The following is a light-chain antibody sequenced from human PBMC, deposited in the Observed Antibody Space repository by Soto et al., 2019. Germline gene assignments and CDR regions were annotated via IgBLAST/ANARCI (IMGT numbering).Light chain of an antibody. CDR3: HQYNNWPPFT. CDR2: GAS. J-gene: IGKJ3*01. CDR1: QRVSSD. Sequence: EIVMTQSPATLSVSPGERATLSCRASQRVSSDLAWYQQKPGQAPRLLIYGASTRATGIPTRFSGSGSGTEFTLTISSLQSEDFAIYYCHQYNNWPPFTFGPGTKVDIK. V-gene: IGKV3-15*01.